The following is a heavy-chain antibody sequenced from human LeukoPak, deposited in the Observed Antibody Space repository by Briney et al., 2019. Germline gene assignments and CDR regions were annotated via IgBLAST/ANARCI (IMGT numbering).Heavy chain of an antibody. CDR2: IYPGYSDT. CDR1: GYSFTTYW. CDR3: ARSNYYDSYTNY. V-gene: IGHV5-51*01. Sequence: PGASLKISCKGSGYSFTTYWIACGRQLPGKRLEWIGIIYPGYSDTTYRRSFHSHVTISADTPISTAYLQWTSLTASDTAMYYCARSNYYDSYTNYWGQGTLVTVSS. D-gene: IGHD3-22*01. J-gene: IGHJ4*02.